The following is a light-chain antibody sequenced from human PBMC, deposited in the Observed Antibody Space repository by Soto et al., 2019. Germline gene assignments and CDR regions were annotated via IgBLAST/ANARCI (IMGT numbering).Light chain of an antibody. CDR2: AAS. CDR1: QSISSY. J-gene: IGKJ1*01. Sequence: DIQMTQSPSSLSASVGDRVTITCRASQSISSYLNWYQQKPGQAPKLLIYAASSLQSGVPSRFSGSGSGTDFTLTISSLQPEDFATYYCQQSYSTPRTFGQATKVEIK. CDR3: QQSYSTPRT. V-gene: IGKV1-39*01.